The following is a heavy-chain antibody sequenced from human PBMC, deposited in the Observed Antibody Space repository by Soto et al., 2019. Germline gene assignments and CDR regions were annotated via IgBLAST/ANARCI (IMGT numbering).Heavy chain of an antibody. V-gene: IGHV3-30-3*01. Sequence: QVQLVESGGGVVQPGRSLRLSCAGSGFTFSSYAMQWDRQAPGKGLEWVAVISYDGSKKYYADSVKGRFTISRDNSNNELYSEMNSLSAAAPAVYYCERQEWPDYYFDYWGQGTLVTVSS. CDR1: GFTFSSYA. CDR3: ERQEWPDYYFDY. CDR2: ISYDGSKK. J-gene: IGHJ4*02. D-gene: IGHD3-3*01.